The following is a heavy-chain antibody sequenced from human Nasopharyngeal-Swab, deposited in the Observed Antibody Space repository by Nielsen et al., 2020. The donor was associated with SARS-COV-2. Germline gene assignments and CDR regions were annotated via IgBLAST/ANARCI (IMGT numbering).Heavy chain of an antibody. CDR3: ASPLLTFGGVISYDAFDI. CDR1: GFRFILNY. CDR2: IYSGGST. J-gene: IGHJ3*02. Sequence: GGSLRLSCASSGFRFILNYIIWVRPSPGKGLEWFSFIYSGGSTYYADSAKGRFTISRDNSKNTLYLQMNSLRVEDTAVYYCASPLLTFGGVISYDAFDIWGQGTMVTVSS. V-gene: IGHV3-53*01. D-gene: IGHD3-16*02.